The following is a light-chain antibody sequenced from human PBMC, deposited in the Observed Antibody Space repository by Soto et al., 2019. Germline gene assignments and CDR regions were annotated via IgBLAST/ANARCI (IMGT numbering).Light chain of an antibody. CDR3: QHYNDWVKT. Sequence: EIVMTQSPATLSVSPGERATLSCRASQSVSSNLAWYQQKPGQAPRLVVYGASTRATGIPARFSGSGSGTEFTLTISSLQYEDFAVYYCQHYNDWVKTFGQGTKLEIK. CDR1: QSVSSN. CDR2: GAS. J-gene: IGKJ2*01. V-gene: IGKV3-15*01.